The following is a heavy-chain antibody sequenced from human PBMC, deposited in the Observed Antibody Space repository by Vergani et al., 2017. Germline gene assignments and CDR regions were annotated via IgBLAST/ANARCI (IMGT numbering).Heavy chain of an antibody. J-gene: IGHJ4*02. V-gene: IGHV1-69*01. D-gene: IGHD2-2*01. Sequence: QVQLVQSGAEVKKPGSSVKVSCKASGGTFSSYAISWVRQAPGQGLEWMGGIIPIFGTANYAQKFQGRVTITADESTSTAYMELRSLRSDDTAVYYCARTYCSSTSCDDFDYWGQGTLVTVSS. CDR3: ARTYCSSTSCDDFDY. CDR2: IIPIFGTA. CDR1: GGTFSSYA.